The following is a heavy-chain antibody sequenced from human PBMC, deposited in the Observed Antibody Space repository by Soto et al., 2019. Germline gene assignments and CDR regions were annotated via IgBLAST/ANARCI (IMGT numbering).Heavy chain of an antibody. D-gene: IGHD5-12*01. CDR1: GFRFSDFA. Sequence: EVQLLESGGGFVQPGGSLRLSCAASGFRFSDFAMTWVHQAPGRGLEWVSAITGTASSTYYADSVKGRFTISRDNSKNTLYLRINSLRAEDTAIYYCAKGAEGYVVSSLDSWGQGTLVTVSS. CDR3: AKGAEGYVVSSLDS. CDR2: ITGTASST. J-gene: IGHJ4*02. V-gene: IGHV3-23*01.